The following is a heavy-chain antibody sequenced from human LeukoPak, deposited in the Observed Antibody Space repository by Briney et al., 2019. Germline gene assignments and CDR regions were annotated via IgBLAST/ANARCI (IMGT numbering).Heavy chain of an antibody. CDR3: ARGDYYDSSGYYYYFDY. CDR1: GYSISSGYY. D-gene: IGHD3-22*01. CDR2: IYHSGST. J-gene: IGHJ4*02. V-gene: IGHV4-38-2*02. Sequence: PSETLSLTCTVSGYSISSGYYWGWIRPPPGKGLEWIGSIYHSGSTYYNPSLKSRVTISVDTSKNQFSLKLSSVTAADTAVYYCARGDYYDSSGYYYYFDYWGQGTLVTVSS.